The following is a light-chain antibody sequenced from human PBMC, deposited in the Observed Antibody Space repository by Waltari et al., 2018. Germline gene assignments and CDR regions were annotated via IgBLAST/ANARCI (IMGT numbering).Light chain of an antibody. Sequence: SVLTQPPSASGTPGQPVTIPCSGSSSTIGGNFVSRYQQLPGMAPHLLIYKNNQRPSGVPDRFSGSKSGTSASLAISGLRSDDEAEYYCAAWDDNLTGPLFGGGTKVSVL. CDR1: SSTIGGNF. CDR2: KNN. V-gene: IGLV1-47*01. J-gene: IGLJ3*02. CDR3: AAWDDNLTGPL.